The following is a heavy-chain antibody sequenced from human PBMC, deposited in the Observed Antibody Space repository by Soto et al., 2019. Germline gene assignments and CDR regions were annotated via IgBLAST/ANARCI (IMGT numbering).Heavy chain of an antibody. J-gene: IGHJ6*02. CDR2: IYTSGST. D-gene: IGHD3-3*01. Sequence: SETLSLTCTVSGGSISSYYWSWIRQPAGKGLEWIGRIYTSGSTNYNPSLKSRVTMSVDTSKNQFSLKLSSVTAADTAVYYCARDGGDDFWSGSPGNYYYYGMDVWGQGTTVTVSS. CDR1: GGSISSYY. CDR3: ARDGGDDFWSGSPGNYYYYGMDV. V-gene: IGHV4-4*07.